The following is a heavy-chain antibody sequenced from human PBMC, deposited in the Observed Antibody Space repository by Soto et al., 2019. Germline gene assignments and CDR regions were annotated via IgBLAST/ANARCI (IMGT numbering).Heavy chain of an antibody. V-gene: IGHV1-58*01. CDR3: AAFGSPAAGTFDY. D-gene: IGHD6-13*01. CDR2: IVVGSGNT. CDR1: GFTFTSSA. J-gene: IGHJ4*02. Sequence: RASVKVSCKASGFTFTSSAVQWVRQARGQRLEWIGWIVVGSGNTNYAQKFQERVTITRDMSTSTAYMELSSLRSEDTAVYYCAAFGSPAAGTFDYWGQGTLVTVSS.